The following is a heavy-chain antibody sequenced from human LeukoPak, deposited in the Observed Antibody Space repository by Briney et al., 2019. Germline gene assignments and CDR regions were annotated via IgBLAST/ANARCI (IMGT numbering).Heavy chain of an antibody. CDR3: ARRYNWNYVFDY. V-gene: IGHV3-11*01. D-gene: IGHD1-7*01. Sequence: PGGSLRLSCAASGFTFSDYYMSWIRQAPGKGLEWFSYISSSGSTIYYADSVKGRFTISRDNAKNSLYLQMNSLRAEDTAVYYCARRYNWNYVFDYWGQGTLVTVSS. J-gene: IGHJ4*02. CDR2: ISSSGSTI. CDR1: GFTFSDYY.